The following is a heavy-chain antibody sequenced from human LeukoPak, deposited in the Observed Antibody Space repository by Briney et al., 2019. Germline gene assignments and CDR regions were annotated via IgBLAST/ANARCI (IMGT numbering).Heavy chain of an antibody. CDR2: ISSSSSYT. CDR3: ARLRYCSGGSCYGVYGWFDP. V-gene: IGHV3-21*01. J-gene: IGHJ5*02. Sequence: PGGSLRLSCAASGFTFSSYSMNWVRQAPGKGLEWVSSISSSSSYTYYADSVKGRFTISRDNAKNSLYLQMNSLRAEDTAVYYCARLRYCSGGSCYGVYGWFDPWGQGTLVTVSS. CDR1: GFTFSSYS. D-gene: IGHD2-15*01.